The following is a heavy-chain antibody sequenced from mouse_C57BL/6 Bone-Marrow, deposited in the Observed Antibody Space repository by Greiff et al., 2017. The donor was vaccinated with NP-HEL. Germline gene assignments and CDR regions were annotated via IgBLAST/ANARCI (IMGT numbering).Heavy chain of an antibody. J-gene: IGHJ4*01. CDR2: IYPRSGNT. Sequence: VQVVESGAELARSGASVKLSCKASGYTFTSYGISWVKQRTGQGLEWIGEIYPRSGNTYYNEKFKGKATLTADKSSSTAYMELRSLTSEDSAVYFCANYYGSSYAMDYWGQGTSVTVSS. V-gene: IGHV1-81*01. CDR3: ANYYGSSYAMDY. D-gene: IGHD1-1*01. CDR1: GYTFTSYG.